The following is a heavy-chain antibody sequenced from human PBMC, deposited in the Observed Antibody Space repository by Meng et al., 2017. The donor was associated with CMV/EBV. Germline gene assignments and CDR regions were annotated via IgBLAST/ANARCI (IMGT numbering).Heavy chain of an antibody. V-gene: IGHV3-15*07. CDR2: IKSKTDGGTI. CDR3: STARWEGGYDPNFDY. D-gene: IGHD5-12*01. CDR1: FIFSTAW. J-gene: IGHJ4*02. Sequence: FIFSTAWMNWVRPAPGKGLEWVGRIKSKTDGGTIDYAAPVKGTFTISRDDSKNTLYLQMNSLKSEDTAVYYCSTARWEGGYDPNFDYWGQGTLVTVSS.